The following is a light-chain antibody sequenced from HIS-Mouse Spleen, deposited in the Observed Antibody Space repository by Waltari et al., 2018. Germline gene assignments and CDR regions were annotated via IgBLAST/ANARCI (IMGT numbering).Light chain of an antibody. Sequence: SHELTQPPAVSVSPGKTARITCSRAAFTKNYDYWHQQKPGQAPVLVIYEDSKRPSGIPERFSGSSSGTMATLTISGAQVEDEADYYCYSTDSSGNHRVFGGGTKLTVL. V-gene: IGLV3-10*01. CDR3: YSTDSSGNHRV. J-gene: IGLJ2*01. CDR2: EDS. CDR1: AFTKNY.